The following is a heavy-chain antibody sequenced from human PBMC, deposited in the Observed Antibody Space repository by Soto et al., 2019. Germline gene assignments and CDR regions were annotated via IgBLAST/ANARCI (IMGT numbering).Heavy chain of an antibody. V-gene: IGHV1-8*01. CDR3: ATVYSGSQGPFDY. CDR1: GYTFTSYD. CDR2: LNPKSGKT. J-gene: IGHJ4*02. D-gene: IGHD1-26*01. Sequence: GASVKVSCKASGYTFTSYDINWVRQATGQGLEWMGWLNPKSGKTGYAQKFQGRVTMTEDTSTDTAYMELSSLRSEDTAVYYCATVYSGSQGPFDYWGQGTLVTVSS.